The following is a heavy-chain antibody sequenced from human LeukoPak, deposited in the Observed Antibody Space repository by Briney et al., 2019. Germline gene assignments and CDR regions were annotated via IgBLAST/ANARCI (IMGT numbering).Heavy chain of an antibody. V-gene: IGHV3-23*01. CDR2: IRTSGDST. Sequence: GGSLGLSCAASGFSFSSYDMSWVRQAPGKGLEWVSGIRTSGDSTYYADSVKGRFTISRDNSRDTLNLQMNSLRAEDTAVYYCAKGLFDSSGYSEHFDYWGQGTQVTVSS. J-gene: IGHJ4*02. D-gene: IGHD3-22*01. CDR1: GFSFSSYD. CDR3: AKGLFDSSGYSEHFDY.